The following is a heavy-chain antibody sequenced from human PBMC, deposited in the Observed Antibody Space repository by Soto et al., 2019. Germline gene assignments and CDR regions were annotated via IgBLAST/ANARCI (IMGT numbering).Heavy chain of an antibody. J-gene: IGHJ3*02. CDR3: ARTIVGATTYAFDI. Sequence: SCKASGYTFTSYAMHWVRQAPGKGLEYVSAISSNGGSTYYANSVKGRFTISRDNSKNTLYLQMGSLRAEDMAVYYCARTIVGATTYAFDIWGQGTMVTVSS. CDR1: GYTFTSYA. V-gene: IGHV3-64*01. CDR2: ISSNGGST. D-gene: IGHD1-26*01.